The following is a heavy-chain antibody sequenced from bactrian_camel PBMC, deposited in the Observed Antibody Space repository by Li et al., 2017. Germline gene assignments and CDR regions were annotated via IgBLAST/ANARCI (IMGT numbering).Heavy chain of an antibody. CDR1: GFTFRDSD. V-gene: IGHV3S63*01. CDR2: IISSDGST. J-gene: IGHJ6*01. D-gene: IGHD2*01. Sequence: HVQLVESGGGSVRAGETLRLSCTASGFTFRDSDMGWYRQAPGNECELVSIISSDGSTYYADSVEGRFTISQDNAKNTVYLQMTDLKVEDTAVYYCAARGYSDGYYYTDASFGYWGQGTQVTVS. CDR3: AARGYSDGYYYTDASFGY.